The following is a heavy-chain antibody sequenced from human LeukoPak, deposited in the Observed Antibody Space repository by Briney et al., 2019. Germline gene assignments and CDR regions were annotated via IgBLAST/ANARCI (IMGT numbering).Heavy chain of an antibody. Sequence: ASVKVSCKASGYTFTSYYMHWVRQAPGQGLEWMGIINPSGGSTSYAQKFQGRVTMTRDMSTNTAYMDLRSLRSDDTAVYYCASRQRSSSYVYYFDYWGQGTLVTVSS. D-gene: IGHD6-13*01. CDR1: GYTFTSYY. CDR3: ASRQRSSSYVYYFDY. CDR2: INPSGGST. V-gene: IGHV1-46*01. J-gene: IGHJ4*02.